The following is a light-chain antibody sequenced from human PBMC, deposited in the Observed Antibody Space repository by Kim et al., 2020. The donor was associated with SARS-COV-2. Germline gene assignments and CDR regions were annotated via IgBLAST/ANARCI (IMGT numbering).Light chain of an antibody. CDR3: LQHNSYPIT. CDR1: QDIRND. J-gene: IGKJ5*01. V-gene: IGKV1-17*01. CDR2: GAS. Sequence: APVGTAGPTTGRASQDIRNDLGWYQQGPGRAPKRLIYGASSLQSGVPSRFSGSGSGTEFTLTVSRLQPEDFATYFCLQHNSYPITFGQGTRLEIK.